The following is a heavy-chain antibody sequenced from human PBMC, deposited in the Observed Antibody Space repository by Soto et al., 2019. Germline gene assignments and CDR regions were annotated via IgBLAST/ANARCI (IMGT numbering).Heavy chain of an antibody. CDR1: GFIFKMYW. CDR2: IYNDGTYS. V-gene: IGHV3-74*01. D-gene: IGHD3-10*01. J-gene: IGHJ4*02. Sequence: PGGSLRLSCAASGFIFKMYWMHWVRQSPGKGLVWISRIYNDGTYSDYADSVRGRFTISRDNVNDTLYLQMNNLRAEDSGVYYCTRGPRPISTGTGDYWGQGTQVTVSS. CDR3: TRGPRPISTGTGDY.